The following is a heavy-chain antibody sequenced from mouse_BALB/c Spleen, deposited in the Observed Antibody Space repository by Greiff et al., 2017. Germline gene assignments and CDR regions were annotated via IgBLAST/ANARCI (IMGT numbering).Heavy chain of an antibody. CDR1: GFSLSTSGMG. CDR3: ARVTTVVAHYAMDY. J-gene: IGHJ4*01. CDR2: IYWDDDK. V-gene: IGHV8-12*01. Sequence: QVTLKVSGPGILQPSQTLSLTCSFSGFSLSTSGMGVSWIRQPSGKGLEWLAHIYWDDDKRYNPSLKSRLTISKDTSRNQVFLKITSVDTADTATYYCARVTTVVAHYAMDYWGQGTSVTVSS. D-gene: IGHD1-1*01.